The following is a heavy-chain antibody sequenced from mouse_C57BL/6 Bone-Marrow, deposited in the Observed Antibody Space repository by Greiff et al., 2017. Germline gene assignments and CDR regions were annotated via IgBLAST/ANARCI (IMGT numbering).Heavy chain of an antibody. V-gene: IGHV1-4*01. D-gene: IGHD2-4*01. Sequence: VQLQQSGAELARPGASVKMSCKASGYTFTSYTMHWVKQRPGQGLEWIGYINPSSGYTKYNQKFKDKATLTADKSSSTAYMQLSSLTSEDSAVYYCARMIYYDCVEYWGQGTTLIVSA. CDR3: ARMIYYDCVEY. CDR1: GYTFTSYT. J-gene: IGHJ2*01. CDR2: INPSSGYT.